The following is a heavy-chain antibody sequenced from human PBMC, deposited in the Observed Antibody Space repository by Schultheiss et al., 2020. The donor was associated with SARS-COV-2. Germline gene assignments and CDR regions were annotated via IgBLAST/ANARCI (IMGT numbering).Heavy chain of an antibody. D-gene: IGHD2-2*01. CDR2: INHSGST. V-gene: IGHV4-39*01. J-gene: IGHJ4*02. CDR3: IGYCSSTSCSRPHFFDY. Sequence: SETLSLTCAVSGGSISSGGYYWSWIRQPPGKGLEWIGEINHSGSTNYNPSLKSRVTISVDTSKNQFSLKLSSVTAADTAVYYCIGYCSSTSCSRPHFFDYWGQGTLVTVSS. CDR1: GGSISSGGYY.